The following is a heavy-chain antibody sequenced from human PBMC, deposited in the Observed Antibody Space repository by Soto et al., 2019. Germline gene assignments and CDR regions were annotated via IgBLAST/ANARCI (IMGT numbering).Heavy chain of an antibody. Sequence: VQLVESGGGLVKPGGSLRLSCAASGFTFSSYSMNWVRQAPGKGVEWFSSISSSSSYIYYAYSVKGRFTITRENAKNSLYLQMNGVRAEDTAVYYCARDGVRRVTGTAFDLWGQGTMVTVSS. CDR1: GFTFSSYS. V-gene: IGHV3-21*01. CDR2: ISSSSSYI. D-gene: IGHD3-10*01. J-gene: IGHJ3*01. CDR3: ARDGVRRVTGTAFDL.